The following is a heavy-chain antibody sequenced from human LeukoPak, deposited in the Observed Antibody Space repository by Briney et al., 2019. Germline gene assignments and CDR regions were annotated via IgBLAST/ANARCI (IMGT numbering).Heavy chain of an antibody. CDR1: GYTFTSYG. CDR2: MNPNSGNT. J-gene: IGHJ4*02. CDR3: ARVPVWSGYYRFSIF. V-gene: IGHV1-8*01. D-gene: IGHD3-3*01. Sequence: ASVKVSCKASGYTFTSYGINWVRQATGQGLELMGWMNPNSGNTSYAQKFQGRGSMTRNSAISTDYMELSSLRSEDTGVYYCARVPVWSGYYRFSIFWGQGTLVSVSS.